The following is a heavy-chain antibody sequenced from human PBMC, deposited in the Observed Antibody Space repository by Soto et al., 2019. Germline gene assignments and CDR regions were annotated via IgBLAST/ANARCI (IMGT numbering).Heavy chain of an antibody. D-gene: IGHD6-6*01. J-gene: IGHJ4*02. V-gene: IGHV3-30-3*01. CDR3: AREEYSSRHQARFDY. CDR2: ISYDGSNK. CDR1: GFTFSSYA. Sequence: GGSLRLSCAASGFTFSSYAMHWVRQAPGKGLEWVAVISYDGSNKYYADSVKGRFTISRDNSKNTLYLQMNSLRAEDTAVYYCAREEYSSRHQARFDYWGQGTLVTVSS.